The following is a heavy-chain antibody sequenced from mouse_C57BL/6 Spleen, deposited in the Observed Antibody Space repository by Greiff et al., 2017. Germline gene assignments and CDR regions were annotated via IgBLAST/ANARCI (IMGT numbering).Heavy chain of an antibody. CDR2: IYPGAGDT. D-gene: IGHD1-1*01. J-gene: IGHJ2*01. Sequence: QVHVKQSGAELVKPGASVKISCKASGYAFSSYWMNWVKQRPGKGLEWLGQIYPGAGDTNYNGKLKGNATLTADKSSSTAYMQRSSLTSEDSAVYFCARSYYGSPFDYWGQGTTLTVSS. V-gene: IGHV1-80*01. CDR3: ARSYYGSPFDY. CDR1: GYAFSSYW.